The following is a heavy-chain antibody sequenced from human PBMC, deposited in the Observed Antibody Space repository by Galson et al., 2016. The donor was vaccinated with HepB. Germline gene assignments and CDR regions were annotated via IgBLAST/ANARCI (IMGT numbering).Heavy chain of an antibody. CDR2: ISYDGSKK. D-gene: IGHD5-12*01. Sequence: SLRLSCAASGFTFISYGMHWVRQAPGKGLQWVALISYDGSKKYYADSVKGRFTISRDNSRNTPHLQMNSLTAEDTAIYYCANLRGGYSGPRYYDYYNGMDVWGQGTTVTVSS. V-gene: IGHV3-30*18. CDR3: ANLRGGYSGPRYYDYYNGMDV. CDR1: GFTFISYG. J-gene: IGHJ6*02.